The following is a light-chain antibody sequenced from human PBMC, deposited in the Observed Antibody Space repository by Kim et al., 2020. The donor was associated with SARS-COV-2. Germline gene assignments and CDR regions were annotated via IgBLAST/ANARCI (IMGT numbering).Light chain of an antibody. CDR3: QQYHSYSYS. CDR1: QSIDNW. CDR2: DAS. V-gene: IGKV1-5*01. Sequence: SASVGDRVTITCRASQSIDNWLAWYQQKPGKAPNFLIYDASSLETGVPSRFSGSGSGTQFTLTISSLQPDDFATYYCQQYHSYSYSFGQGTKLEI. J-gene: IGKJ2*01.